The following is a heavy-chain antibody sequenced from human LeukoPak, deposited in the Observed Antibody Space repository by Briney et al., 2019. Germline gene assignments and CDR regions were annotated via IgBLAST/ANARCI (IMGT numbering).Heavy chain of an antibody. CDR3: ARAGDCSSTRTCYYYGMDV. V-gene: IGHV1-69*04. CDR2: IIPILGIA. CDR1: GYTFTGYY. D-gene: IGHD2-2*01. J-gene: IGHJ6*02. Sequence: ASVKVSCKASGYTFTGYYIDWVRQAPGQGLEWMGRIIPILGIANYAQKFQGRVTITADKSTSTAYMELSSLRSEDTAVYYCARAGDCSSTRTCYYYGMDVWGQGTTVTVSS.